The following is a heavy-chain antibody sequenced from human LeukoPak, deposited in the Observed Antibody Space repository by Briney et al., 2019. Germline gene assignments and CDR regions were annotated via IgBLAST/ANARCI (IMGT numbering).Heavy chain of an antibody. J-gene: IGHJ6*03. CDR3: ARDRRDIVVVVAATYYYYYMDV. Sequence: SETLSLTCTVSGGSISSYYWSWIRQPPGKGLEWIGYIYYSGSTNYNPSLKSRVTISVDTSKNQFSLKLSSVTAADTAVYYCARDRRDIVVVVAATYYYYYMDVWGKGTTVTVSS. CDR1: GGSISSYY. V-gene: IGHV4-59*01. D-gene: IGHD2-15*01. CDR2: IYYSGST.